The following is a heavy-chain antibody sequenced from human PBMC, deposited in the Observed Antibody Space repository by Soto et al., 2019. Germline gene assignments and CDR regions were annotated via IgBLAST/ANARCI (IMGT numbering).Heavy chain of an antibody. CDR2: ISAYNGNT. J-gene: IGHJ4*02. CDR1: GYTFTSYG. Sequence: ASVKVSCKAAGYTFTSYGISWVRQAPGQGLEWMGWISAYNGNTNYAQKLQGRVTMTTDTSTSTAYMELSSLRSEDTAVYYCACRDSSGAPFDYWGQGTLVTVSS. D-gene: IGHD6-19*01. V-gene: IGHV1-18*01. CDR3: ACRDSSGAPFDY.